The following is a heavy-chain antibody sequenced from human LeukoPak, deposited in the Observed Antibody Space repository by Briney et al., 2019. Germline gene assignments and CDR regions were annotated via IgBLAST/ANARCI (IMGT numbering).Heavy chain of an antibody. CDR3: ARVATFAGSSGSYFAF. J-gene: IGHJ4*02. V-gene: IGHV1-2*02. CDR2: FNPNSGGS. CDR1: GYTFTGYY. D-gene: IGHD1-26*01. Sequence: GAPVKVSCKASGYTFTGYYIHWVRQAPGQGLEWMGWFNPNSGGSDYAQKFQGRVTMTGDTSTDASIGTVYMELSRLTSDDTAVYYCARVATFAGSSGSYFAFWGQGTLVTVSS.